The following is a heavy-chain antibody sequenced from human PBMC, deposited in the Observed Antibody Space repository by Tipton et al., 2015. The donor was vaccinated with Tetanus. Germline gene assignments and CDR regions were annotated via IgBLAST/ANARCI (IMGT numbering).Heavy chain of an antibody. CDR1: GDSVSSGSYY. Sequence: TLSLTCSVSGDSVSSGSYYWTWIRQPPGKGLEWIGYIYRTGSTKYNSSLRDRVTIALDTSKNQFSLNLRSVITADTAVYYCARANNDYPKKGPFDYWGQGILVTVSS. CDR2: IYRTGST. V-gene: IGHV4-61*01. J-gene: IGHJ4*02. CDR3: ARANNDYPKKGPFDY. D-gene: IGHD5-12*01.